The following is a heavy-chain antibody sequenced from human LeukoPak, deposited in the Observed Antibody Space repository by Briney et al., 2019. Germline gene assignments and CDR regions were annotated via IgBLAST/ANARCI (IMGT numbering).Heavy chain of an antibody. Sequence: GESLKISCKGSGYNFTTYWIGWVRQLPGKGLEWMAMIYPGDSGTRYSPSFQGQVTISADKSIRTAYLQWSSLRASDTAMYYCARLGPPNCGGDCYSDYWGQGTLSTVSS. CDR2: IYPGDSGT. CDR3: ARLGPPNCGGDCYSDY. J-gene: IGHJ4*02. CDR1: GYNFTTYW. D-gene: IGHD2-21*02. V-gene: IGHV5-51*01.